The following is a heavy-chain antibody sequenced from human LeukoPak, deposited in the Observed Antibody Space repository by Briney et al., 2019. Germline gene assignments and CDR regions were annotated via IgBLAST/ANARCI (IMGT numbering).Heavy chain of an antibody. V-gene: IGHV1-46*01. CDR3: ARQAVTTGWYFDY. D-gene: IGHD4-17*01. CDR2: FNPSDGRS. J-gene: IGHJ4*02. Sequence: ASVKVSCKASGYTFTSYYLHWVRQAPGQGLAGMGIFNPSDGRSTYTQKFQGTVTMTRDTSTSTVYMDLSSLRSDDTAVYYCARQAVTTGWYFDYWGQGTLVAVSS. CDR1: GYTFTSYY.